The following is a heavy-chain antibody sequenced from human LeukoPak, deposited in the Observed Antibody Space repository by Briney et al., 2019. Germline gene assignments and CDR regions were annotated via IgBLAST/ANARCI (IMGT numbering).Heavy chain of an antibody. J-gene: IGHJ5*02. CDR2: VHYSGSS. D-gene: IGHD1-14*01. CDR1: GDSISSYY. Sequence: PSETLSLTCSVSGDSISSYYWSWIRQSPGKGLEWIGYVHYSGSSNNNPSLKSRVTMSVDTSKNQFSLKLSSLTAADTAVHYCARGSTGQYDPWGQGILVTVSS. V-gene: IGHV4-59*01. CDR3: ARGSTGQYDP.